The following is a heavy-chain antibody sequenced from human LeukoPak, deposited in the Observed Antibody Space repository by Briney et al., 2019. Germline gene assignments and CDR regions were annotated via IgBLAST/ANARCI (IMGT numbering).Heavy chain of an antibody. CDR2: ISYDGSNK. J-gene: IGHJ5*02. CDR3: AKRSRELLT. Sequence: PGRSLRLSCAASGFTFSSYGMHWVRQAPGKGLEWVAVISYDGSNKYYADSVKGRFTISRDNSKNTLYLQMNSLRAEDTAIYYCAKRSRELLTWGQGTLVTVSS. D-gene: IGHD1-26*01. V-gene: IGHV3-30*18. CDR1: GFTFSSYG.